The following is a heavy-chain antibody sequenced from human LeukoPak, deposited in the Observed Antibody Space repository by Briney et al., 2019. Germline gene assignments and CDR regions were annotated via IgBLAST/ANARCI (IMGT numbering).Heavy chain of an antibody. Sequence: PGGSLRLSCAAFGFTFSSYGMHWVRQAPGKGLEWVAVIWYDGSNKYYADSVKGRFTISRDNSKNTLYLQMNSLRAEDTAVYYCARGSLFSSGWYFDYWGQGTLVTVSS. D-gene: IGHD6-19*01. J-gene: IGHJ4*02. CDR1: GFTFSSYG. CDR2: IWYDGSNK. CDR3: ARGSLFSSGWYFDY. V-gene: IGHV3-33*01.